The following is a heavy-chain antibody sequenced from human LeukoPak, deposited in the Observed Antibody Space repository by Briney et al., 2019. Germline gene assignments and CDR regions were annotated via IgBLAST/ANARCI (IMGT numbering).Heavy chain of an antibody. V-gene: IGHV4-59*06. J-gene: IGHJ4*02. Sequence: SETLSLTCTVSGGSINTYYWSWIRQHPGKGLEWIGYIYYSGSTYYNPSLKSRVTISVDTSKNQFSLKLSSVTAADTAVYYCARDRGPYSGYDSYYFDYWGQGTLVTVSS. CDR2: IYYSGST. CDR3: ARDRGPYSGYDSYYFDY. D-gene: IGHD5-12*01. CDR1: GGSINTYY.